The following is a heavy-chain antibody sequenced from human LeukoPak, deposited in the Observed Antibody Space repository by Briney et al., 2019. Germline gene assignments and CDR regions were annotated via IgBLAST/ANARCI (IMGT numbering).Heavy chain of an antibody. V-gene: IGHV3-30*18. J-gene: IGHJ4*02. CDR2: ISYDGSNK. Sequence: GGSLRLSCAASGFTFSSYGMHWVRQAPGKGLEWVAVISYDGSNKYYADSVKGRFTISRDNSKNTLYLQMNGLRAEDTAVYYCAKDPTGGDYWGQGTLVTVSS. CDR1: GFTFSSYG. D-gene: IGHD1-1*01. CDR3: AKDPTGGDY.